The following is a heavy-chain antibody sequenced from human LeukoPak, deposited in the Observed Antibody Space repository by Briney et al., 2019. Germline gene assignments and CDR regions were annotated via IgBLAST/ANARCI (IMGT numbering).Heavy chain of an antibody. J-gene: IGHJ6*02. V-gene: IGHV3-66*01. CDR2: IYSGGST. CDR3: ARSYSNHLFGMDV. D-gene: IGHD4-11*01. CDR1: GFTFSSYA. Sequence: GGSLRLSCAASGFTFSSYAMTWVRQAPGKGLEWVSVIYSGGSTYYADSVKGRVAISRDNSKNTVFLQMNNVRAEDTAVYYCARSYSNHLFGMDVWGQGTTVTVSS.